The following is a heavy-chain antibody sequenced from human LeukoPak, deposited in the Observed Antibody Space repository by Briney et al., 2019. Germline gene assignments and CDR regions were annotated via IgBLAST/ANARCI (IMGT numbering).Heavy chain of an antibody. CDR3: ARVGIAAAGTD. D-gene: IGHD6-13*01. CDR2: INPSGGST. Sequence: ASVKVSCKASGYTFTSYHMHWVRQAPGQGLEWMGIINPSGGSTSYAQKFQGRVTMTRDTSTSTVYMELSSLRSEDTAVYYCARVGIAAAGTDWGQGTLVTVSS. V-gene: IGHV1-46*01. CDR1: GYTFTSYH. J-gene: IGHJ4*02.